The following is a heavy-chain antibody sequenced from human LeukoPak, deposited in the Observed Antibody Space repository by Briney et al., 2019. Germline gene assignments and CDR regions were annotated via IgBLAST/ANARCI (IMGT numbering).Heavy chain of an antibody. D-gene: IGHD3-22*01. CDR2: IIPILGIA. CDR1: GGTFSSYA. Sequence: GASVKVSCKASGGTFSSYAISWVRQAPGQGLEWMGRIIPILGIANYAQKFQGRVTITADKSTSTAYMELSSLRSEDTAVYYCARGGHYYDSSGIYYFDYWGQGTLVTVSS. CDR3: ARGGHYYDSSGIYYFDY. V-gene: IGHV1-69*04. J-gene: IGHJ4*02.